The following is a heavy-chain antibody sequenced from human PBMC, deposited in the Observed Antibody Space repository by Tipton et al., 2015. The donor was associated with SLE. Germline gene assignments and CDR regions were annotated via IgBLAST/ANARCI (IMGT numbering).Heavy chain of an antibody. Sequence: TLSLTCTVSGDSISGYYWNWIRQPPGRGLEWIGHIFYSGSTYYNPSLKSRVTISVDTSKNQFSLKLSSVTAADTAVYYCARDPLGIRAFDIWGQGTMVTVSS. CDR2: IFYSGST. J-gene: IGHJ3*02. V-gene: IGHV4-59*12. CDR1: GDSISGYY. D-gene: IGHD7-27*01. CDR3: ARDPLGIRAFDI.